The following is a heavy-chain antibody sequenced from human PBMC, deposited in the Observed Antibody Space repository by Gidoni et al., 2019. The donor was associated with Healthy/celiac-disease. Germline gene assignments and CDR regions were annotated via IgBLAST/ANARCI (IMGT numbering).Heavy chain of an antibody. D-gene: IGHD5-12*01. Sequence: EVQLVETGGGLIQPGGSLRLSCAASGFTVSSNYMSWVRQAPGKGLEWVSVIYSGGRTYYADSVKGRFTISRDNSKNTLDLQMNSLRAEDTAVYYCAREGGYNSSDYWGQGTLVTVSS. J-gene: IGHJ4*02. CDR1: GFTVSSNY. CDR2: IYSGGRT. CDR3: AREGGYNSSDY. V-gene: IGHV3-53*02.